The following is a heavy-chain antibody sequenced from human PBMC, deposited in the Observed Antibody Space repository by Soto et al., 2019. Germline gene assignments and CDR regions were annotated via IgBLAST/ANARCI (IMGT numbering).Heavy chain of an antibody. V-gene: IGHV3-23*01. J-gene: IGHJ3*02. Sequence: GGSLSLSCAASGFTFSSYAMGWVRKAQGKGLEWVSAISGSGGSTYYADSVKGRFTISRDNSKNTLYLQMNSVRAEDTAVYYCAKDRTNGVYHDAFDIWGQGTMVTVSS. CDR3: AKDRTNGVYHDAFDI. D-gene: IGHD2-8*01. CDR1: GFTFSSYA. CDR2: ISGSGGST.